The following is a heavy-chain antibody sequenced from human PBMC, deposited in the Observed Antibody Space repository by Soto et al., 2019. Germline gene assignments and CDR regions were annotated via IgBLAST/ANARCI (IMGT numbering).Heavy chain of an antibody. V-gene: IGHV3-74*01. Sequence: GSLRISGAASGVTFGNSWMYWVRQAPGKGLVWVSRINSDGSTSYADFVKGRLTISRDNAKNTVYLQMNSLRAEDTAVYYCARGLYREYGHDSWGQGALVTVS. CDR2: INSDGST. J-gene: IGHJ5*01. CDR3: ARGLYREYGHDS. CDR1: GVTFGNSW. D-gene: IGHD3-10*01.